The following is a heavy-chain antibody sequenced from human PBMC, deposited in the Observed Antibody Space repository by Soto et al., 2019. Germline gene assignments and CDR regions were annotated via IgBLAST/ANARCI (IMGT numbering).Heavy chain of an antibody. D-gene: IGHD1-26*01. CDR2: INPKSGGT. J-gene: IGHJ4*02. Sequence: QVQLVQSGAEVKKPGASVNVSCKASGYTFTVYYMHWVRQAPGQGLEWMGWINPKSGGTMYPQKFQGRVTMTWDTSISTAYMGLTRLGSGDTAVYYCARDLAKGGGSAGFDYWGQGTLVTVSS. V-gene: IGHV1-2*02. CDR1: GYTFTVYY. CDR3: ARDLAKGGGSAGFDY.